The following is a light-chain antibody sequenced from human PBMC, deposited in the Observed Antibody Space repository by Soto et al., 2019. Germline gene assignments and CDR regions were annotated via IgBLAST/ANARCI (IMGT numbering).Light chain of an antibody. CDR2: KAS. CDR3: QQYNSYPWT. CDR1: HSISSW. J-gene: IGKJ1*01. Sequence: DIQMPQSPSTLSASVGDRVTITCRASHSISSWLAWYQQKPGKAPKLLIYKASSLESGVPSRFSGRGSGTEFTLTISSLQPDDFATYYCQQYNSYPWTFGQGTKVEIK. V-gene: IGKV1-5*03.